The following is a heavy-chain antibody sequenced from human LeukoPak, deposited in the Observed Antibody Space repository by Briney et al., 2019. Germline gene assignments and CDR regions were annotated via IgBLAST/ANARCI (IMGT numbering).Heavy chain of an antibody. CDR2: IYPSGGTT. J-gene: IGHJ4*02. Sequence: GGSLRLSCAVSGFTFSTYSISWVRQAPRKGLEWVSVIYPSGGTTYYADSVKGRFTISRDNSKNTLYLQMHSLRAEDTALYYCAKDQRPDSGYDIDSWGQGTLVTVSS. V-gene: IGHV3-23*01. D-gene: IGHD5-12*01. CDR1: GFTFSTYS. CDR3: AKDQRPDSGYDIDS.